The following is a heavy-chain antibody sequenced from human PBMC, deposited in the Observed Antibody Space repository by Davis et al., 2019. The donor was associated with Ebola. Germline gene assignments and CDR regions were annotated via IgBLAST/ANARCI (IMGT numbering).Heavy chain of an antibody. V-gene: IGHV4-59*11. D-gene: IGHD3-22*01. J-gene: IGHJ3*01. CDR3: ARDRSDTSAFAV. CDR2: MFYSGRT. CDR1: GGSLSSHY. Sequence: SETLSLTCTVSGGSLSSHYWSWIRQPPGKGLEWIGYMFYSGRTNYNPSLKSRVTISIDTSKNQFSLKLSSVTAADTAVYYCARDRSDTSAFAVWGQGTMVTVSS.